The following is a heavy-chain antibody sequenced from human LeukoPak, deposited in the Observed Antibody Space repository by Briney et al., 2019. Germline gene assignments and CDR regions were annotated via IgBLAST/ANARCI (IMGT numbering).Heavy chain of an antibody. CDR3: ARDISRYSSGMDV. CDR2: ISSSGSII. CDR1: GFTFSGYA. Sequence: GGSLRPSCAASGFTFSGYAMSGVRQSPGKGLEWVSYISSSGSIIYYADYVKGRFTISTDNAKNSLYLQMNSLRAEDTDVYYCARDISRYSSGMDVWGQGTTVTVSS. V-gene: IGHV3-11*01. D-gene: IGHD6-19*01. J-gene: IGHJ6*02.